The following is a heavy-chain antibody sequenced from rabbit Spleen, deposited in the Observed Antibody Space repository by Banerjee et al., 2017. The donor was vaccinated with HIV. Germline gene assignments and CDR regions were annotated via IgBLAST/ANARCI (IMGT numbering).Heavy chain of an antibody. Sequence: QLKESGGGLVQPGGSLKLSCKASGFTLSNYYMNWVRQAPGKGLEWIGYIDPVFGITYYANWVNGRFSISRENAQNTVFLQMTSLTAADTAPYFCARDGAGGSYFALWGPGTLVTVS. CDR2: IDPVFGIT. J-gene: IGHJ6*01. CDR3: ARDGAGGSYFAL. D-gene: IGHD8-1*01. CDR1: GFTLSNYY. V-gene: IGHV1S7*01.